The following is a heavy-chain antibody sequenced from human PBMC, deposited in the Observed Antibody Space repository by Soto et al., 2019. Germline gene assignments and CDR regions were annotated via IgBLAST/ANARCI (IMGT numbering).Heavy chain of an antibody. CDR3: ARLDDVNIVATMP. CDR1: GFTFSSYG. V-gene: IGHV3-33*01. J-gene: IGHJ4*02. CDR2: IWYDGSNK. Sequence: LRLSCAASGFTFSSYGMHWVRQAPGKGLEWVAVIWYDGSNKYYADSVKGRFTISRDNSKNTLYLQMNSLRAEDTAVYYCARLDDVNIVATMPWGQGTLVTVSS. D-gene: IGHD5-12*01.